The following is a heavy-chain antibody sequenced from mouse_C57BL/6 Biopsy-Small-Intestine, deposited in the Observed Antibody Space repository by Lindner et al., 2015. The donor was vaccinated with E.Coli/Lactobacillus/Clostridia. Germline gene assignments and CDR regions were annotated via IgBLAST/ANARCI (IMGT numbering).Heavy chain of an antibody. V-gene: IGHV5-6*01. CDR2: ISSGGNYT. CDR3: ARHSNWDYFDF. Sequence: VQLQESGGDLVKPGGSLKLSCAASGFTFSSYGMSWVRQTPDKRLEWVATISSGGNYTYYPDSVKGRFTISRDNAKNTLSLQMSSLKSGDTAMYYCARHSNWDYFDFWGQGTTLTVSS. CDR1: GFTFSSYG. D-gene: IGHD4-1*01. J-gene: IGHJ2*01.